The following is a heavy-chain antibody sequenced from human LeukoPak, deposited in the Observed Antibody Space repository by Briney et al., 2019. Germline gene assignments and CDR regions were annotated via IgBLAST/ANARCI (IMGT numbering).Heavy chain of an antibody. J-gene: IGHJ4*02. CDR3: TRPAMDTAMVIHY. CDR2: IRSKAYGGTT. Sequence: GGSLRLSCAASGFTFSSYSMNWVRQAPGKGLEWVGFIRSKAYGGTTEYAASVKGRFTISRDDSKSIAYLQMNSLKTEDTAVYYCTRPAMDTAMVIHYWGQGTLVTVSS. V-gene: IGHV3-49*04. CDR1: GFTFSSYS. D-gene: IGHD5-18*01.